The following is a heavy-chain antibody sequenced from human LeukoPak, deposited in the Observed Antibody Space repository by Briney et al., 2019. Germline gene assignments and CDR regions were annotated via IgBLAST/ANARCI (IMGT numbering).Heavy chain of an antibody. J-gene: IGHJ4*02. Sequence: SETLSLTCTVSGGSISSYYWSWIRQPPGKGLEWIGYIYYSGSTNYNPSLKSRVTISVDTSKNQFSLKLSSVTAADTAVYYCARGNVDTAIKRPDNYFDYWGQGTLVTVSS. CDR3: ARGNVDTAIKRPDNYFDY. CDR2: IYYSGST. CDR1: GGSISSYY. V-gene: IGHV4-59*01. D-gene: IGHD5-18*01.